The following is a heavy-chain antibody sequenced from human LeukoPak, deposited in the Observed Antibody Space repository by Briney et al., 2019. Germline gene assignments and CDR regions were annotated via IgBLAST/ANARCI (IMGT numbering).Heavy chain of an antibody. D-gene: IGHD3-9*01. CDR3: AKDRSDILTGFDY. Sequence: GGSLRLSCAASGFTVSSNYMSWVRQAPGKGLEWVSVIYSGGSTYYADSVKGRFTISRDNSKNTLYLQMNSLRAEDTAVYYCAKDRSDILTGFDYWGQGTLVTVSS. CDR2: IYSGGST. V-gene: IGHV3-53*01. CDR1: GFTVSSNY. J-gene: IGHJ4*02.